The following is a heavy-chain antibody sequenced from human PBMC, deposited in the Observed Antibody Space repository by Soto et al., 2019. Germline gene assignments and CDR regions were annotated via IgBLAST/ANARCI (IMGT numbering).Heavy chain of an antibody. V-gene: IGHV3-33*01. Sequence: GGSLRLSCAASGFTFGSYGMHWVRQAPGKGLEWVAVIWYDGSNKYYADSVEGRFTISRDNSKNTLYLQMNSLRAEDTAVYYCARDAGGVVVISYYFDYWGQGTLVTVSS. J-gene: IGHJ4*02. CDR3: ARDAGGVVVISYYFDY. CDR1: GFTFGSYG. CDR2: IWYDGSNK. D-gene: IGHD3-22*01.